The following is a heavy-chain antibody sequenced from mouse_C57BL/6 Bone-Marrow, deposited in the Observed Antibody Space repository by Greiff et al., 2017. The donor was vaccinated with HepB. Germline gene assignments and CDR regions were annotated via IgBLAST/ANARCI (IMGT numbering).Heavy chain of an antibody. CDR2: IDPENGDT. V-gene: IGHV14-4*01. CDR1: GFNIKDDY. D-gene: IGHD4-1*02. Sequence: VQLQQSGAELVRPGASVKLSCTASGFNIKDDYMHWVKQRPEQGLEWIGWIDPENGDTEYASKFQGKATITADTSSNTAYLPLSSLTSEDTAVYYCTPNWGAYWGQGTLVTVSA. CDR3: TPNWGAY. J-gene: IGHJ3*01.